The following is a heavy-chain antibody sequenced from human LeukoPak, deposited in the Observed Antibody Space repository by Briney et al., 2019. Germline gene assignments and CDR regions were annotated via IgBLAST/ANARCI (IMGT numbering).Heavy chain of an antibody. CDR1: GYSFTNSW. J-gene: IGHJ4*02. D-gene: IGHD1-7*01. Sequence: ESLKISCKGSGYSFTNSWIGRVRQMPGKGLEWMGIIFPGDSDTRYSPSFQGQVTISADKSISTAYLQWSSLKASDTAMYYCATSTITGTISSFDYWGQGTLVTVSS. V-gene: IGHV5-51*01. CDR3: ATSTITGTISSFDY. CDR2: IFPGDSDT.